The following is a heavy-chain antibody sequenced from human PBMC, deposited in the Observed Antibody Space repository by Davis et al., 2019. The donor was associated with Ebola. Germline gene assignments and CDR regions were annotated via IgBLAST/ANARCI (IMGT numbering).Heavy chain of an antibody. CDR1: GYTFTGYY. V-gene: IGHV1-46*01. J-gene: IGHJ4*02. D-gene: IGHD1-26*01. CDR3: AREERELLHLDY. Sequence: ASVPVSCKASGYTFTGYYMHWVRQAPGQGLEWMGIINPSGGSTSYAQKFQGRVTMTRDTSTSTVYMELSSLRSEDTAVYYCAREERELLHLDYWGQGTLVTVSS. CDR2: INPSGGST.